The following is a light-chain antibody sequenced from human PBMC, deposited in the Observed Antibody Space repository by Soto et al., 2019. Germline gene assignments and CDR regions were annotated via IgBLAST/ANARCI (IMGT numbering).Light chain of an antibody. V-gene: IGLV1-40*01. J-gene: IGLJ2*01. CDR3: QSYDSSLRASV. Sequence: QSVLTQPPSVSGAPGQRVIISCTGSSSNIGAGYDVHWYQQLPGTAPKLLIYFTINRPSGVPDRFSGSKSGTSASLAITGLQAEDEADYYCQSYDSSLRASVFGGGTKLTVL. CDR1: SSNIGAGYD. CDR2: FTI.